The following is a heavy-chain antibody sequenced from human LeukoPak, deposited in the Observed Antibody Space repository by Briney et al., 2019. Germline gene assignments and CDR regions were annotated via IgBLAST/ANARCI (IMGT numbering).Heavy chain of an antibody. V-gene: IGHV3-23*01. Sequence: GGSLRLSCAASGFIFSIYAMSWVRQAPGKGLEWVSSVTNSGGSTYYADSVKGRFAISRDNSKNTLYLQMNTLRADDTAVYYSVQETGHNWGYLDYWGQGTLVTVSS. CDR3: VQETGHNWGYLDY. J-gene: IGHJ4*02. D-gene: IGHD1-1*01. CDR2: VTNSGGST. CDR1: GFIFSIYA.